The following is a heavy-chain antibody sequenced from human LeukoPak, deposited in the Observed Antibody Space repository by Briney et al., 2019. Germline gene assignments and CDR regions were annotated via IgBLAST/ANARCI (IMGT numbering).Heavy chain of an antibody. CDR2: IYTSGST. Sequence: SQTLSLTCTVCGGSISSGSYYWSWIRQPAGKGLEWIGRIYTSGSTNYNPSLKSRVTISVDTSKNQFSLKLSSVTAADTTVYYCATTYYYDSSGCYRDYWGQGTLVTVSS. CDR3: ATTYYYDSSGCYRDY. D-gene: IGHD3-22*01. CDR1: GGSISSGSYY. J-gene: IGHJ4*02. V-gene: IGHV4-61*02.